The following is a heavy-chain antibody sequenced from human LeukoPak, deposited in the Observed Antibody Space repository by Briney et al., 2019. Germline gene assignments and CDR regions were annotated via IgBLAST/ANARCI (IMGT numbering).Heavy chain of an antibody. D-gene: IGHD6-13*01. V-gene: IGHV1-8*01. Sequence: GASVKVSCKASGYTFTSYDINWVRQATGQGLEWMGWMNPNSGNTGYAQKFQGRVTMTRNTSISTAYMKLSSLRSEDTAVYYCARAPKRPLYSSSHYYFDYWGQGTLVTVSS. J-gene: IGHJ4*02. CDR3: ARAPKRPLYSSSHYYFDY. CDR1: GYTFTSYD. CDR2: MNPNSGNT.